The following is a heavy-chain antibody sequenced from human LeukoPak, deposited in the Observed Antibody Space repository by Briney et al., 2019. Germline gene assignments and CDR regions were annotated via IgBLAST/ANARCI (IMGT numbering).Heavy chain of an antibody. CDR1: GGSISSNY. J-gene: IGHJ4*02. V-gene: IGHV4-59*08. CDR3: ERHSICGGKGPFDY. Sequence: SETLSLTCTVSGGSISSNYWSWIRQPPGKGLEWVGDIYYSGSTNYNPSLKSRFTISVDKSKNQLSPKLSCVTAADTAVYYGERHSICGGKGPFDYWGQGTLVTVSS. CDR2: IYYSGST. D-gene: IGHD4-23*01.